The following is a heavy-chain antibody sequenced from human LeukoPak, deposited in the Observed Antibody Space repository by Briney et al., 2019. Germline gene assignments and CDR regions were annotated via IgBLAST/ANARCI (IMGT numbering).Heavy chain of an antibody. Sequence: GESLRPSCAASGSSFSTDWMHWVLQAPGNGLVWVSRINSDGGSTTYAETVKGRFTISRDNAKNSLYLQMNSLRAEDTAVYYCCGSRYKWFDPWGQGTLVTVSS. CDR3: CGSRYKWFDP. J-gene: IGHJ5*02. CDR1: GSSFSTDW. CDR2: INSDGGST. V-gene: IGHV3-74*01. D-gene: IGHD6-13*01.